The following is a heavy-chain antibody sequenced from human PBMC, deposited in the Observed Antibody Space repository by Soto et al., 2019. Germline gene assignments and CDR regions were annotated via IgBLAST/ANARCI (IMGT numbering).Heavy chain of an antibody. D-gene: IGHD3-10*01. CDR1: GFTFSSYW. CDR3: ARITYYYGSGAPDY. J-gene: IGHJ4*02. Sequence: GGSLRLSCAASGFTFSSYWMSWVRQAPGKGLEWVANIKQDGSEKYYVDSVKGRFTISRDNAKNSLYLQMNSLRAEDTAVYYCARITYYYGSGAPDYWGQGTLVTVSS. CDR2: IKQDGSEK. V-gene: IGHV3-7*01.